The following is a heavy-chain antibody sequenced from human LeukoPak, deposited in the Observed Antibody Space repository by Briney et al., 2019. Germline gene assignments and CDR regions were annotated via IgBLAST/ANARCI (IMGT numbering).Heavy chain of an antibody. J-gene: IGHJ6*02. CDR2: IYTDGTT. CDR3: VRAMDV. Sequence: AGGSLRLSCAASGFTVNNNYMSWVRQAPGKGLEWVSVIYTDGTTYYADSVKGRFTISRDNPKNSLYLQMNSLGAEDTAVYYCVRAMDVWGQGTTVTVSS. CDR1: GFTVNNNY. V-gene: IGHV3-53*01.